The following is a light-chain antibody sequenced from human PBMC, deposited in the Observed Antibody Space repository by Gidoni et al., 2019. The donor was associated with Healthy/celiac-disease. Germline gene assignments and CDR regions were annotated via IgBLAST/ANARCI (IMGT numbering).Light chain of an antibody. J-gene: IGKJ2*01. Sequence: EIVLTQSPATLSLSPGGRATLSCRASQSVSSYLAWYQQKPGQAPRLLIYDASNRATGIPARFSGSGSGIDFTLTISSLEPEDFAVYYCQQRSNWPTFGQGTKLEIK. CDR2: DAS. CDR1: QSVSSY. V-gene: IGKV3-11*01. CDR3: QQRSNWPT.